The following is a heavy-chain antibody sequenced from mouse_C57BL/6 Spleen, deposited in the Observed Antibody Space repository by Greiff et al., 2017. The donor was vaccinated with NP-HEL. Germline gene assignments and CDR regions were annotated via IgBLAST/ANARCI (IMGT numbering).Heavy chain of an antibody. Sequence: EVQRVESGEGLVKPGGSLKLSCAASGFTFSSYAMSWVRQTPEKRLEWVAYISSGGDYIYYADTVKGRFTISRYNARNTLYLQMSSLKSEDTAMYYCTIHYGQYYFDYWGQGTTLTVSS. V-gene: IGHV5-9-1*02. CDR1: GFTFSSYA. D-gene: IGHD1-1*01. CDR3: TIHYGQYYFDY. CDR2: ISSGGDYI. J-gene: IGHJ2*01.